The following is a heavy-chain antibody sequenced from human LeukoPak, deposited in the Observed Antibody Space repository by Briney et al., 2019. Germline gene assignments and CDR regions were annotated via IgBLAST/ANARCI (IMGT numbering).Heavy chain of an antibody. CDR2: ISGSGGST. V-gene: IGHV3-23*01. CDR1: GFTLAGNP. J-gene: IGHJ4*02. D-gene: IGHD6-19*01. CDR3: AKLQQWLTPTDY. Sequence: GGSLGPSVAPSGFTLAGNPLTGVGQAPGKGWEWASAISGSGGSTYYADSVKGRFTISRDNSKNTLYLQMNSLRAEDTAVYYCAKLQQWLTPTDYWGQRTLVTVSS.